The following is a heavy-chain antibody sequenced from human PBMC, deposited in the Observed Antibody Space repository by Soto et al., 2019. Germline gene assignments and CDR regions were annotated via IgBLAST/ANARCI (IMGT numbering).Heavy chain of an antibody. Sequence: QVQLVESGGGVVQPGRSLRLSCAASGFTFSTYGMHWVRQAPGKGLEWVAVISYDGTNKYYADSLKGRFTISRDNSKNTLYLQMNSLRAEDTAVYYCAKDSYISRIPDFDYWRQVTLVTVSS. CDR3: AKDSYISRIPDFDY. V-gene: IGHV3-30*18. CDR1: GFTFSTYG. CDR2: ISYDGTNK. J-gene: IGHJ4*02. D-gene: IGHD6-13*01.